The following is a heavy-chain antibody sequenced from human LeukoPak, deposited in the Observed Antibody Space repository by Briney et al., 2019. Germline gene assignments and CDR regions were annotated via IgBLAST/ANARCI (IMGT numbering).Heavy chain of an antibody. Sequence: GGSLRLSCAASGFTLSNYWMGWVRPVQRKGLEWVASINRDGGEKHYGDSVEGRFTISRDNAKNSLYLQMNSLKAEDTAVYFCTRNEIWGQGTLVTVSS. CDR1: GFTLSNYW. J-gene: IGHJ4*02. CDR3: TRNEI. CDR2: INRDGGEK. V-gene: IGHV3-7*01.